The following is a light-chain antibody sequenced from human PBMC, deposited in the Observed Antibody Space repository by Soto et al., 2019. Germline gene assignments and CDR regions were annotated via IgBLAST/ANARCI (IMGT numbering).Light chain of an antibody. CDR2: GDN. V-gene: IGLV1-40*01. J-gene: IGLJ1*01. CDR1: SSNIGAEYD. Sequence: QAVVTQPPSVSGAPGQWVAISCTGSSSNIGAEYDVHWYQQLPGTAPKRLIYGDNNRPSGVPDRFSGSKSGTSASLAITGLQPEDEADYYCQSYDSSLTTFVFGTGTKLTVL. CDR3: QSYDSSLTTFV.